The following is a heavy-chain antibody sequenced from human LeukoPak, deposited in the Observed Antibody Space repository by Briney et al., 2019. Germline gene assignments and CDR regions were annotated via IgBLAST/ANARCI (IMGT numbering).Heavy chain of an antibody. CDR3: ARRPGRYYYGSGTSGLDY. D-gene: IGHD3-10*01. Sequence: SETLSLTCAVYGGSFSGYYWSWIRQPPGKGLEWIGEINHSGSTNYNPSLKSRVTISVDTSKNQFSLKLSSVTAADTAVYYCARRPGRYYYGSGTSGLDYWGQGTLVTVSS. CDR2: INHSGST. V-gene: IGHV4-34*01. CDR1: GGSFSGYY. J-gene: IGHJ4*02.